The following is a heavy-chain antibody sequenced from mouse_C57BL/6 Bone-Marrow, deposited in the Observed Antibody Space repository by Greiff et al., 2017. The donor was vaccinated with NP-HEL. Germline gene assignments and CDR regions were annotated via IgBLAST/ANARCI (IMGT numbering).Heavy chain of an antibody. CDR2: IYPSDSET. CDR1: GYTFTSYW. Sequence: QVQLQQPGAELVRPGSSVKLSCKASGYTFTSYWMDWVKQRPGQGLEWIGNIYPSDSETHYNQKFKDKATLTVDKSSSTTYMQLSSLPSEDSAVFYCERGEELRSYAMDYWGQGTSVTVSS. D-gene: IGHD1-1*01. CDR3: ERGEELRSYAMDY. J-gene: IGHJ4*01. V-gene: IGHV1-61*01.